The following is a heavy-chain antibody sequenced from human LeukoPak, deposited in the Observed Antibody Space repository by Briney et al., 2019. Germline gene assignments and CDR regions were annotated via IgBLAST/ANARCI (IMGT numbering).Heavy chain of an antibody. D-gene: IGHD3-10*01. CDR2: ISSSSYI. CDR3: ARVPYGSGSSIDY. V-gene: IGHV3-21*01. Sequence: GGSLRLSCAASGFTFSSYSMNWVRQAPGKGLEWVSSISSSSYIYYADSVKGRFTISRDNAKNSLYLQMNSLRAEDTAVYYCARVPYGSGSSIDYWGQGTLVTVSS. CDR1: GFTFSSYS. J-gene: IGHJ4*02.